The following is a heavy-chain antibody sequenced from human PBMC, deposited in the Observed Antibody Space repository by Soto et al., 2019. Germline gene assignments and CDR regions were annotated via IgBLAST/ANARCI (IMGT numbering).Heavy chain of an antibody. CDR3: ARDYYDSSGYSAPFDY. D-gene: IGHD3-22*01. CDR2: ISSSSSYI. V-gene: IGHV3-21*05. CDR1: GFTFSSYS. Sequence: GGSLRLSCAASGFTFSSYSMNWVRQAPGKGLEWVSYISSSSSYIYYADSVKGRFTISRDNAKNSLYLQMNSLRAEDTAVYYCARDYYDSSGYSAPFDYWGQGTLVTVSS. J-gene: IGHJ4*02.